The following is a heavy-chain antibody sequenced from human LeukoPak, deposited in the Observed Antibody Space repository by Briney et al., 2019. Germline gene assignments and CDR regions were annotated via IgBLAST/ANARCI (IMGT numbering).Heavy chain of an antibody. CDR3: AREWGAAAGFNWFDP. Sequence: GGSLRLSCAASGLTFSNSDMNWVHQAPGKGLEWVSGVSWNGSRTHYADSVKGQFIISRDNSRNTLYLQTNSLRAEDTAVYYCAREWGAAAGFNWFDPWGQGTLVTVSS. V-gene: IGHV3-35*02. J-gene: IGHJ5*02. CDR1: GLTFSNSD. D-gene: IGHD6-13*01. CDR2: VSWNGSRT.